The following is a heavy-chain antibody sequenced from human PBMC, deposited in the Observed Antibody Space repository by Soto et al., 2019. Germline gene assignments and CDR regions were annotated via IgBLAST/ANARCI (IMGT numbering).Heavy chain of an antibody. V-gene: IGHV1-2*04. CDR1: GYTFTGYY. CDR3: AREPLYGDYRLGYLDL. D-gene: IGHD4-17*01. CDR2: INPNSGGT. Sequence: GASVKVSCKASGYTFTGYYMPWVRQAPGQGLEWMGWINPNSGGTNYAQKFQGWVTMTRDTSIRTAYMELSRLRSDDTAVYYCAREPLYGDYRLGYLDLWGRGTLVPVSS. J-gene: IGHJ2*01.